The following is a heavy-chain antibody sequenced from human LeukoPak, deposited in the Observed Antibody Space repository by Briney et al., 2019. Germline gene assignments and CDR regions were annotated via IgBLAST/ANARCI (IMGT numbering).Heavy chain of an antibody. CDR3: ARGYYGDPVAFDY. Sequence: GGTLRLSCAASGFTFTSYNMHWVRQVSGKGLVWVSRITTDVSTTMYADSVKGRFTISRDNAENTVHLQMSSLRAEDTAIYYCARGYYGDPVAFDYWGQGTLVTVSS. D-gene: IGHD3-10*01. J-gene: IGHJ4*02. CDR1: GFTFTSYN. CDR2: ITTDVSTT. V-gene: IGHV3-74*03.